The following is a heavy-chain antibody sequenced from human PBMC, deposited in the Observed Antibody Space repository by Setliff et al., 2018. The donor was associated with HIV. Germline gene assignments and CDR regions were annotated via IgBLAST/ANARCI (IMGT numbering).Heavy chain of an antibody. D-gene: IGHD3-3*01. CDR3: AGSWSGYPLSFGY. V-gene: IGHV4-61*02. CDR2: IYTSGST. Sequence: ASETLSLTCTVSGGSISSGSYYWSWIRQPAGKGLEWIGRIYTSGSTNYNPSLKSRVTISVDTSKNLFSLKLSSVTAADTAVYYCAGSWSGYPLSFGYWGQGTLVTVSS. J-gene: IGHJ4*02. CDR1: GGSISSGSYY.